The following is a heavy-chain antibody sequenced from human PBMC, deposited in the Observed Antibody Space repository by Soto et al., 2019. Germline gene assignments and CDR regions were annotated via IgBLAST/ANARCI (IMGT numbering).Heavy chain of an antibody. V-gene: IGHV3-23*01. D-gene: IGHD1-26*01. CDR2: ISGTGVST. Sequence: TGGSLRLSCAASGFTFSSYDMSWVRQAPGKGLEWVSTISGTGVSTYYADSVKGRFTISRDNSKSTLYLQMSSLRAEDTAVYYCASHFFVQWELLAPEYFDYWGQGTLVTVSS. CDR3: ASHFFVQWELLAPEYFDY. J-gene: IGHJ4*02. CDR1: GFTFSSYD.